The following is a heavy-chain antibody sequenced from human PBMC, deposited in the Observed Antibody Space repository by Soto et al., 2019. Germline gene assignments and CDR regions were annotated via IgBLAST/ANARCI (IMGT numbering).Heavy chain of an antibody. CDR1: GGTFSSYT. V-gene: IGHV1-69*02. D-gene: IGHD3-10*01. Sequence: QVQLVQSGPEVKKPGSSVRVSCTASGGTFSSYTINWVRQVNGQGPELMGRSIPMLGMSNYAQKFQGIVMIIADKATNTVYMELSSLRSEYTAIYYCATNYGSGSATFDFWGHGTLVTVSS. CDR3: ATNYGSGSATFDF. J-gene: IGHJ4*01. CDR2: SIPMLGMS.